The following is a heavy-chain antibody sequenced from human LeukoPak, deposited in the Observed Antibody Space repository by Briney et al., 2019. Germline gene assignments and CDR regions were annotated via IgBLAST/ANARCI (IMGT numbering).Heavy chain of an antibody. CDR1: GGTFSSYA. D-gene: IGHD2-2*01. CDR2: IIPIFGTA. J-gene: IGHJ5*02. V-gene: IGHV1-69*05. Sequence: SVTVSCKASGGTFSSYAISWVRQAPGQGLEWMGGIIPIFGTANYAQKFQGRVTITTDESTSTAYMELSSLRSEDTAVYYCARTARIVVVPAARYNWFDPWGQGTLVTVSS. CDR3: ARTARIVVVPAARYNWFDP.